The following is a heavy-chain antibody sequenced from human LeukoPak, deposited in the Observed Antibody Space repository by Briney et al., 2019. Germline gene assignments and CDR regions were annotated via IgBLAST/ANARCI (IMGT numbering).Heavy chain of an antibody. J-gene: IGHJ4*02. CDR3: AILTRTTDYFDY. D-gene: IGHD1-7*01. CDR1: GFTFSDYY. CDR2: ISSSGSTI. Sequence: GGSLRLSCAASGFTFSDYYMSWIRQAPGKGLEWVSYISSSGSTIYYADSVKGRFTISRDNAKNSLYLQMNSLRAEDTAAYYCAILTRTTDYFDYWGQGTLVTVSS. V-gene: IGHV3-11*04.